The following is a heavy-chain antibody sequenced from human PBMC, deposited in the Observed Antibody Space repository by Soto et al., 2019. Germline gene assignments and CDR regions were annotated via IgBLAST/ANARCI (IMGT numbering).Heavy chain of an antibody. CDR1: GFTFSSYA. Sequence: EVQLLESGGGLVQPGGSLRLSCAASGFTFSSYAMSWVRQAPGKGLEWVAAISGSGGSTYYADSVKGRFTISRDNSKNTLYLQMNSLRDEDTAVYYCAKRGGAYYYDSSGYYFDYWGQGTLVTVSS. CDR2: ISGSGGST. D-gene: IGHD3-22*01. CDR3: AKRGGAYYYDSSGYYFDY. V-gene: IGHV3-23*01. J-gene: IGHJ4*02.